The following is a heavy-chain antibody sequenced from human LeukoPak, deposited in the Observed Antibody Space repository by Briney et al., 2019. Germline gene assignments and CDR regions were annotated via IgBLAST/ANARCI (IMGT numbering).Heavy chain of an antibody. CDR2: IYHSGTT. J-gene: IGHJ4*02. Sequence: SDTLSLTCAVSGYSITSSSWWGWIRQPPGKGLEWIGYIYHSGTTYYNPSLKSRVTISVDTSKNQFSLKLSSVTAADTAVYYCARQNSGYSAGRPFDYWGQGTLVTVSS. CDR3: ARQNSGYSAGRPFDY. D-gene: IGHD6-13*01. V-gene: IGHV4-28*01. CDR1: GYSITSSSW.